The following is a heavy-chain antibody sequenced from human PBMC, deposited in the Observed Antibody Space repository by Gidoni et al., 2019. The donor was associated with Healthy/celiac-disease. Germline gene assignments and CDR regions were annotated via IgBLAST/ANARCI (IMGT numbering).Heavy chain of an antibody. D-gene: IGHD4-17*01. V-gene: IGHV4-34*01. CDR2: INHSGST. CDR1: GGSFSGYY. J-gene: IGHJ6*02. CDR3: ARGLATVTTSSFFYYYYYGMDV. Sequence: QVQLQQWGAGLLKPSETLSLTCAVYGGSFSGYYWSWIRQPPGKGLEWIGEINHSGSTNYNPSLKSRVTISVDTSKNQFSLKLSSVTAADTAVYYCARGLATVTTSSFFYYYYYGMDVWGQGTTVTVSS.